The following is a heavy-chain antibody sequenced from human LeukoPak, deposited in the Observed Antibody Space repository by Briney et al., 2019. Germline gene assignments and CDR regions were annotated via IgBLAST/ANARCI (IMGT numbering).Heavy chain of an antibody. CDR3: ATRSKPWGAFDI. CDR2: FDPEDGET. J-gene: IGHJ3*02. D-gene: IGHD1-26*01. CDR1: GYTLTELS. Sequence: ASVKVSCKVSGYTLTELSMHWVRQAPGKGLEWMGGFDPEDGETIYAQKFQGRVTMTEDTSTDTAYMELSSLRSEDTAVYYCATRSKPWGAFDIWGQGTMVTVSS. V-gene: IGHV1-24*01.